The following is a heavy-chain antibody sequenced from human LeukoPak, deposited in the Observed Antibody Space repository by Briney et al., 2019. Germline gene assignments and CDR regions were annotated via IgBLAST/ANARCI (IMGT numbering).Heavy chain of an antibody. Sequence: SETLSLTCTVSGGSISSYYWSWLRQPPGKGLEWIGYIYYSGSTNYNPSLKSRVTISVDTSKNQFSLKLSSVAAADTAVYYCARSKDILTGYCFDYWGQGTLVTVSS. CDR2: IYYSGST. CDR3: ARSKDILTGYCFDY. D-gene: IGHD3-9*01. CDR1: GGSISSYY. J-gene: IGHJ4*02. V-gene: IGHV4-59*01.